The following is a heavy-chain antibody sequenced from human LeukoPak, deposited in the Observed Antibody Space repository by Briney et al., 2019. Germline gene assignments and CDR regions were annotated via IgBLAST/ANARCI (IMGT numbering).Heavy chain of an antibody. Sequence: GGSLRLSCVASGFTFTSYGMHWVRQAPGKGLEWVAFVRFDGSNVYYADSVKGRFTISRDNAKNTLYLQMNTLRVEDTAVYYCTRDLMDYDVSTGLHHYYMDVWGQGTTVTVSS. J-gene: IGHJ6*02. V-gene: IGHV3-30*02. CDR1: GFTFTSYG. CDR2: VRFDGSNV. CDR3: TRDLMDYDVSTGLHHYYMDV. D-gene: IGHD3-9*01.